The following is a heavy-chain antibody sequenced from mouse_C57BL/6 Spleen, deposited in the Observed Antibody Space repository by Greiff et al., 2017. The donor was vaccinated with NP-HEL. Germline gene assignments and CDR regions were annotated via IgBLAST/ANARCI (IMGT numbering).Heavy chain of an antibody. D-gene: IGHD3-2*02. V-gene: IGHV1-82*01. CDR3: ALDSSEAY. CDR2: IYPGDGDT. Sequence: QVQLQQSGPELVKPGASVKLSCKASGYAFSSSWMNWVKQRPGKGLEWIGRIYPGDGDTNYNGKLKGKATLTAEKSSSTAYMQSSSLTSEDSAVYFCALDSSEAYWGQATLVTVSA. CDR1: GYAFSSSW. J-gene: IGHJ3*01.